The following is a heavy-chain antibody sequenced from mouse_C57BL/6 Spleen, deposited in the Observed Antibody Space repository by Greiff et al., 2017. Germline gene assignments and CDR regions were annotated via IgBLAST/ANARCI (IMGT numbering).Heavy chain of an antibody. CDR1: GYTFTSYT. CDR3: ARTRSLGDAMDY. CDR2: INPSSGYT. D-gene: IGHD3-3*01. Sequence: VQLQQSGAELARPGASVKMSCKASGYTFTSYTMHWVKQRPGQGLEWIGYINPSSGYTQYNQKFKDKATLTADKSSSTAYMQLSSLTSEDSAVYYCARTRSLGDAMDYWGQGTSVTVSS. J-gene: IGHJ4*01. V-gene: IGHV1-4*01.